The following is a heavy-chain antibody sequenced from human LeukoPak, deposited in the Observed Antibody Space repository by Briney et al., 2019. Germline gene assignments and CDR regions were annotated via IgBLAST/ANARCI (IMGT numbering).Heavy chain of an antibody. V-gene: IGHV3-48*03. CDR1: GFTFSSYE. Sequence: PGGSLRLSCAASGFTFSSYEMNWVRQAPGKGLEWVSYISSSGSTIYYADSVKGRFTISRDISKNTLYLQMNSLRAEDMAVYYCAKDGGQGADYWGQGTLVTVSS. D-gene: IGHD3-16*01. J-gene: IGHJ4*02. CDR3: AKDGGQGADY. CDR2: ISSSGSTI.